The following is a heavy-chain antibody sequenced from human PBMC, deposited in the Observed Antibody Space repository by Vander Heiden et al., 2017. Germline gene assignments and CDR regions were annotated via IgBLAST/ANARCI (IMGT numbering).Heavy chain of an antibody. CDR1: GYTLTNYD. J-gene: IGHJ4*02. V-gene: IGHV1-8*01. D-gene: IGHD3-10*01. CDR3: ARTMWFGEEGDDY. Sequence: QIQLVQSGPEVKKPGASVKVSCQASGYTLTNYDINWGRQATGQGPEYMGWMSPDGGHTGYAPKFQGRVTMTRNTSISTAYMELDGLRPEDTAVYYCARTMWFGEEGDDYWGQGTLVTVSS. CDR2: MSPDGGHT.